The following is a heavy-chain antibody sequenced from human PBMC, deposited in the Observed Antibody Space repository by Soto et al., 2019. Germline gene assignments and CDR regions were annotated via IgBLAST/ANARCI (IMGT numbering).Heavy chain of an antibody. D-gene: IGHD1-1*01. CDR3: AGGPELERSIFDY. CDR1: GYTFTSYG. J-gene: IGHJ4*02. Sequence: ASVKVSCKASGYTFTSYGISWVRQAPGQGLEWMGWISAYNGNTNYAQKLQGRVTMTTDTSTSTAYMELSSVTAADTAVYYCAGGPELERSIFDYWGQGTLVTVSS. CDR2: ISAYNGNT. V-gene: IGHV1-18*01.